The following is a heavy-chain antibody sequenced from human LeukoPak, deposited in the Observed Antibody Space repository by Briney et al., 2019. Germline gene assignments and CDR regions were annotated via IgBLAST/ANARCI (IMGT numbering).Heavy chain of an antibody. D-gene: IGHD3-22*01. V-gene: IGHV4-61*08. J-gene: IGHJ4*02. CDR3: ARYDSSGLDY. Sequence: SETLSLTCTVSGASLNSGGYYWNWIRQPPGKEPEWIGYIYYSGSTNYNRSLKSRVTISVDTSKNQFSLKLSSVTAADAAVYYCARYDSSGLDYWGQGTLVTVSS. CDR1: GASLNSGGYY. CDR2: IYYSGST.